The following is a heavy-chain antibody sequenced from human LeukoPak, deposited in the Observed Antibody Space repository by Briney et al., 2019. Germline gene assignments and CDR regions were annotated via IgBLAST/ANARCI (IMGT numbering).Heavy chain of an antibody. CDR3: ARGTYSSGWYPNWFDP. Sequence: ASVKVSCKASGYTFTRYYMYWVRQAPGQGLEWMGIINPSGGSTNYAQKFQGRVTMTRDTSTNTVYMELSSLRSEDTAVYYCARGTYSSGWYPNWFDPWGQGTLVTVSS. D-gene: IGHD6-19*01. J-gene: IGHJ5*02. CDR1: GYTFTRYY. V-gene: IGHV1-46*01. CDR2: INPSGGST.